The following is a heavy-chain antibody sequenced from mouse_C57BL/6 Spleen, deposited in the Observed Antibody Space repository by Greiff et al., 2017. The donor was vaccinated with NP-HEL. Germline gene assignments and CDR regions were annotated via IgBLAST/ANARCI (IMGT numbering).Heavy chain of an antibody. CDR2: ISYDGSN. Sequence: EVKLQESGPGLVKPSQSLSLTCSVTGYSITSGYYWNWIRQFPGNKLEWMGYISYDGSNNYNPSLKNRISITRDTSKNQFFLKLNSVTTEDTATYYCARRTVYYGSSYDYFDYWGQGTTLTVSS. CDR1: GYSITSGYY. D-gene: IGHD1-1*01. J-gene: IGHJ2*01. V-gene: IGHV3-6*01. CDR3: ARRTVYYGSSYDYFDY.